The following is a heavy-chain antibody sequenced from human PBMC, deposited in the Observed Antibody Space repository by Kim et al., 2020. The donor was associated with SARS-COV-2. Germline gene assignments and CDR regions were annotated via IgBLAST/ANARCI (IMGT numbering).Heavy chain of an antibody. Sequence: GGSLRLSCAASGFTFSNYGMHWVRQAPGKGLEWVAVISYDGSNKYYADSVKGRFTISRDNSKNTLYLQINSLRAEDTAVYYCAKTGYYYDSSGYPSRAEYFQYWGQGTLVTVSS. J-gene: IGHJ1*01. CDR2: ISYDGSNK. D-gene: IGHD3-22*01. CDR3: AKTGYYYDSSGYPSRAEYFQY. CDR1: GFTFSNYG. V-gene: IGHV3-30*18.